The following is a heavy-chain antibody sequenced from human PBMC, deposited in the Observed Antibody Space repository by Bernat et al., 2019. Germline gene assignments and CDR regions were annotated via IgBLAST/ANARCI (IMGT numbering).Heavy chain of an antibody. D-gene: IGHD2-15*01. V-gene: IGHV4-59*01. CDR1: GGSISSYY. Sequence: QVQLQESGPGLVKPSETLSLTCTVSGGSISSYYWSWIRQPPGKGLEWIGYIYYSGSTNYNPSLKSRVTISVDTSKNQFSLKLSFVTAADTAVYYCARMGQDIVVVGAYLYFDLWGRGTLVTVSS. CDR3: ARMGQDIVVVGAYLYFDL. J-gene: IGHJ2*01. CDR2: IYYSGST.